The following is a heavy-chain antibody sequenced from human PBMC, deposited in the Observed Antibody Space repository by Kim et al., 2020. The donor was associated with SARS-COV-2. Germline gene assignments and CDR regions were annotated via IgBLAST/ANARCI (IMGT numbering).Heavy chain of an antibody. D-gene: IGHD2-15*01. CDR1: GFTFSSYG. CDR2: IWYDGSNK. Sequence: GGSLRLSCAASGFTFSSYGMHWVRQAPGKGLEWVAVIWYDGSNKYYADSVKGRFTISRDNSKNTLYLQMNSLRAEDTAVYYCARDRAVVVAATTDAFDIWGQGTMVTVSS. V-gene: IGHV3-33*01. CDR3: ARDRAVVVAATTDAFDI. J-gene: IGHJ3*02.